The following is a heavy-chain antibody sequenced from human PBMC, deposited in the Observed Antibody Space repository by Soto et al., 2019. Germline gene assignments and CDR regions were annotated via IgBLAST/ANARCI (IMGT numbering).Heavy chain of an antibody. Sequence: QVQLQESGPGLVKPSETLSLTCAVSGDSISSPNWWSWYRQSPGKGLELIGEMFASGSSNYNPSPDGRVTISLDPSKNHFSLKLTSLTAADTAIYYCAREGFDHRPDYWGQGIPVSVSS. V-gene: IGHV4-4*02. CDR2: MFASGSS. J-gene: IGHJ4*02. CDR1: GDSISSPNW. CDR3: AREGFDHRPDY.